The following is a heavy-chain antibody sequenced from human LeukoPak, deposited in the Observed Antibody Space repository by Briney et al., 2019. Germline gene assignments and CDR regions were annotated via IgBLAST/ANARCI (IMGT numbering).Heavy chain of an antibody. J-gene: IGHJ4*02. V-gene: IGHV3-21*01. CDR2: ISSSRSYI. D-gene: IGHD2-15*01. Sequence: GGSLRLSCAASGFTFSTSSLNWVRQAPGKGLEWVSSISSSRSYIYYADSVKGRFTISRDNAKNSLYLQMNSLGAEDTDVYYCAREGGFCFGDTCRFFDFWGQGTLVTVSS. CDR1: GFTFSTSS. CDR3: AREGGFCFGDTCRFFDF.